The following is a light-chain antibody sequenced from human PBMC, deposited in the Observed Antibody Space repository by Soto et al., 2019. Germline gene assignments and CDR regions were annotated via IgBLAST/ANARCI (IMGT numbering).Light chain of an antibody. CDR1: SNDVGGHDY. V-gene: IGLV2-14*01. J-gene: IGLJ2*01. CDR3: SSYTSSDTLV. Sequence: QSALTQPASVSGSPGQSITISCTGTSNDVGGHDYVSWYQQHPGKVPKLMIYDVSNRPSGVSNRFSGSKSGNTASLTISGLQAEDEADYYCSSYTSSDTLVFGGGTQLTVL. CDR2: DVS.